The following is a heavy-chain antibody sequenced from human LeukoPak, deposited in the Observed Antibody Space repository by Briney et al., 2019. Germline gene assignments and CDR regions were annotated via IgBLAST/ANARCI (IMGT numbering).Heavy chain of an antibody. CDR3: ARGRRYSYGY. Sequence: PSETLSLTCTVSGDSITSGSYYWSWIRQPPGKGLEWIGEINHSGSTNYNPSLKSRVTISVDTSKNQFSLKLSSVTAADTAVYYCARGRRYSYGYWGQGTLVTVSS. J-gene: IGHJ4*02. V-gene: IGHV4-39*07. CDR1: GDSITSGSYY. D-gene: IGHD5-18*01. CDR2: INHSGST.